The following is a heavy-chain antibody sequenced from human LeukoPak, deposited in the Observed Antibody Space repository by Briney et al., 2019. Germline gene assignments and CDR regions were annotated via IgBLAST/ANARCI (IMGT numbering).Heavy chain of an antibody. D-gene: IGHD5-24*01. J-gene: IGHJ3*02. Sequence: ASVKVSCKASGYTFTSYGISWVRQAPGQRLEWMGWINAGNGNTKYSQEFQGRVTITRDTSASTAYMELSSLRSEDTAVYYCAREGRRSDIWGQGTMVTVSS. V-gene: IGHV1-3*03. CDR3: AREGRRSDI. CDR1: GYTFTSYG. CDR2: INAGNGNT.